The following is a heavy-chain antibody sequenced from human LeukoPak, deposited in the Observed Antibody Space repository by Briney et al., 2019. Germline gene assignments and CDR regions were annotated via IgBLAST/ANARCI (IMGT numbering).Heavy chain of an antibody. J-gene: IGHJ6*03. CDR2: INPNSGGT. Sequence: GASVKVSCKASGYTFTDYYIHWVRQAPGQGLEWMGWINPNSGGTNYAQKFQGRVTMTRDTSISTAYMELSRLRSDDTAVYYCARGATGSGYYYMDVWGKGTTVTVSS. V-gene: IGHV1-2*02. D-gene: IGHD1-1*01. CDR3: ARGATGSGYYYMDV. CDR1: GYTFTDYY.